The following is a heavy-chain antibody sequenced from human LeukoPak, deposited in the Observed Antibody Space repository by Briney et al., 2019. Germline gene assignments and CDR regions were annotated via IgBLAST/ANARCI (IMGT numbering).Heavy chain of an antibody. J-gene: IGHJ6*02. D-gene: IGHD3-22*01. CDR1: GYTLTELS. Sequence: GASVKVSCKVSGYTLTELSMHWVRQAPGKGLEWMGGFDPEDGETIYAQKLQGRVTMTEDTSTDTAYMELSSLRSEDTAVYYCATAYYDSSGQRNYYGMDVWGQGTTVTVSS. CDR3: ATAYYDSSGQRNYYGMDV. CDR2: FDPEDGET. V-gene: IGHV1-24*01.